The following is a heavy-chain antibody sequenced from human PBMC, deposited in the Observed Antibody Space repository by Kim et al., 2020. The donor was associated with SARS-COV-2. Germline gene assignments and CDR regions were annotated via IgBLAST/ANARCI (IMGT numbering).Heavy chain of an antibody. D-gene: IGHD6-19*01. J-gene: IGHJ4*02. Sequence: NPSLKSRVTISVATSKNQFSLKLSSVTAADPAVYYCAREPVAVAGAGYFDYWGQGTLVTVPS. V-gene: IGHV4-59*01. CDR3: AREPVAVAGAGYFDY.